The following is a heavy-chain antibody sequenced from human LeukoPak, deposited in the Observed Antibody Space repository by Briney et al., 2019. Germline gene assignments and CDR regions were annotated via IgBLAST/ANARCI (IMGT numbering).Heavy chain of an antibody. Sequence: SEALSLTCTVSGGSITSGGYYWSWIRQLPGKGLEWIGYIYYSGTTSYNPSLKSRLTISLDTSENQFSLKLSSVTAADTAVYYCARGSTGDKSNNWGQGTLVTVSS. CDR3: ARGSTGDKSNN. CDR1: GGSITSGGYY. D-gene: IGHD7-27*01. V-gene: IGHV4-31*03. CDR2: IYYSGTT. J-gene: IGHJ4*02.